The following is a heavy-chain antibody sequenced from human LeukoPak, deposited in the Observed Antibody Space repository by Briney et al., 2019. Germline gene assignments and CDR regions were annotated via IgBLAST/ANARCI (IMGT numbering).Heavy chain of an antibody. CDR3: ARDKWELRGGGFDP. J-gene: IGHJ5*02. Sequence: SETLSLTCTVSGGSISSGDYYWSWIRQPPGKGLEWIGYIYYSGSIYYNPSLKSRVTISVDTSKNQFSLKLSSVTAADTAVYYCARDKWELRGGGFDPWGRGTLVTVSS. CDR1: GGSISSGDYY. D-gene: IGHD1-26*01. CDR2: IYYSGSI. V-gene: IGHV4-30-4*02.